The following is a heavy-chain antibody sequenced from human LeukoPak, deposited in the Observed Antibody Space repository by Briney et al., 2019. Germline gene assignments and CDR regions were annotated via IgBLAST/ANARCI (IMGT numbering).Heavy chain of an antibody. J-gene: IGHJ4*02. CDR1: GFTVSSNY. CDR3: ARDGGYCSGGSCHLGLDY. CDR2: IYSGGST. Sequence: PGGSLRLSCAASGFTVSSNYMSWVRQAPGKGLEWVSVIYSGGSTYYADSVKGRFTISRDNSKNTLYLQMNSLRAEDTALYYCARDGGYCSGGSCHLGLDYWGQGTLVTVSS. V-gene: IGHV3-66*01. D-gene: IGHD2-15*01.